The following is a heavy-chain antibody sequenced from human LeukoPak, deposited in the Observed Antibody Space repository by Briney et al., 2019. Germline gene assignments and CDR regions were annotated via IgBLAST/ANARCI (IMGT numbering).Heavy chain of an antibody. CDR1: GFTFSSYA. J-gene: IGHJ4*02. CDR3: ARGQGVYGDYAYFDY. V-gene: IGHV3-30-3*01. Sequence: PGRSLRLSCAASGFTFSSYAMHWVRQAPGKGLEWVAVISYDGSSKYYADSVKGRFTISRDNSKNTLYLQMNSLRAEDTAVYYCARGQGVYGDYAYFDYWGQGTLVTVSS. CDR2: ISYDGSSK. D-gene: IGHD4-17*01.